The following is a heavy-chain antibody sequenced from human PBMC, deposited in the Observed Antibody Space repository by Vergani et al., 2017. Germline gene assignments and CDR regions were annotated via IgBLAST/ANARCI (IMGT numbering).Heavy chain of an antibody. CDR1: GFSFNSYW. CDR2: IKSDGSIT. V-gene: IGHV3-74*03. J-gene: IGHJ3*02. CDR3: AKDRPYYYDSSGYYVDAFDI. Sequence: DVHLAESGGGFFQPGGSLRLSCSASGFSFNSYWMHWVRQVPGKGLLWVSRIKSDGSITAYADSVKGRFTISRDNAQNTLYLQMNSLRAEDTAVYYCAKDRPYYYDSSGYYVDAFDIWGQGTMVTVSS. D-gene: IGHD3-22*01.